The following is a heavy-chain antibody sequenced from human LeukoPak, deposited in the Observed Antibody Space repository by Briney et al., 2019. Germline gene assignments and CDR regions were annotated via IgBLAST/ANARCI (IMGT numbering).Heavy chain of an antibody. D-gene: IGHD6-19*01. J-gene: IGHJ5*02. CDR2: MSHDGSSE. V-gene: IGHV3-30*18. CDR1: GFTLSNNG. Sequence: PGGSLRLSCAASGFTLSNNGMHCVRQAPGKGLEWVAMMSHDGSSEHYADSVKGRFTISRDNSKNTLYLQLNSLRVEDTAVYYCAKDWGSSDWYNWFDPWGQGTLVTVSS. CDR3: AKDWGSSDWYNWFDP.